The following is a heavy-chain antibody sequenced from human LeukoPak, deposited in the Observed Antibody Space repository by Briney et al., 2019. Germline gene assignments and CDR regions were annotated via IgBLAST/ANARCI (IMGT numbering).Heavy chain of an antibody. V-gene: IGHV3-30*09. D-gene: IGHD4-17*01. CDR2: ISYDGSNK. Sequence: PGRSLRLSCAASGFTFSSYAMHWVRQAPGKGLEWVAVISYDGSNKYYADSVKGRFAISRDNPKNTLYLQMNSLRAEDTAVYYCARDGAYYGDYGTYFDYWGQGTLVTVSS. CDR3: ARDGAYYGDYGTYFDY. J-gene: IGHJ4*02. CDR1: GFTFSSYA.